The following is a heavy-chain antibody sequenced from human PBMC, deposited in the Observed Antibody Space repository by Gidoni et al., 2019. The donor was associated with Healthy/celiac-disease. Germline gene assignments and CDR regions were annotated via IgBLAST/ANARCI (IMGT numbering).Heavy chain of an antibody. J-gene: IGHJ4*02. CDR3: AKSLTHILTGHDY. CDR1: VFTFSSYA. CDR2: ISGSGGST. V-gene: IGHV3-23*01. D-gene: IGHD3-9*01. Sequence: VQLLESGGGLVPPGGSLRLSCAASVFTFSSYAMSWVRQAPGKGLEWVSAISGSGGSTYYADSVKGRFTISRDNSKNTLYLQMNSLRAEDTAVYYCAKSLTHILTGHDYWGQGTLVTVSS.